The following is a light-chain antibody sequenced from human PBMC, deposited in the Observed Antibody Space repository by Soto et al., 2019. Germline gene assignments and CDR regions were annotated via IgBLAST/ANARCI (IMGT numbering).Light chain of an antibody. V-gene: IGKV3-20*01. CDR1: QSVSRM. Sequence: EVVLPQSPGTLSLSPGGSATLSCRASQSVSRMLAWYQQRPGQSPRLLISGASMRASGVPVRFIGSGSGTDFTLTITRLEPEEFAVYYCQQYGGSPITFGLGTRLEI. J-gene: IGKJ5*01. CDR2: GAS. CDR3: QQYGGSPIT.